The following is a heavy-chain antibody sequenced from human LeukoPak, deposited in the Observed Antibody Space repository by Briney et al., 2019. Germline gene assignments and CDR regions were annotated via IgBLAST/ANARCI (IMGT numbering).Heavy chain of an antibody. D-gene: IGHD3-16*01. Sequence: PGGSLRLSCAASGFRFSAYAMNWVRQAPGKGLEWVSSIGSSGSYMYYGDSVKGRFTVSRDNAKNSLYLEMNSLRAEDTAVYFCAREDYGSGIPTIDYWGQGTLVSVAS. CDR3: AREDYGSGIPTIDY. J-gene: IGHJ4*02. V-gene: IGHV3-21*01. CDR2: IGSSGSYM. CDR1: GFRFSAYA.